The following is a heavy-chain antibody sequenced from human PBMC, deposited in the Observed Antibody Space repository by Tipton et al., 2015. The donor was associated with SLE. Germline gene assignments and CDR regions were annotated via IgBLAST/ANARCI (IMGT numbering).Heavy chain of an antibody. J-gene: IGHJ1*01. Sequence: TLSLTCAVYGGSFSGYYWSWIRQPPGQGLEWIGEITHSGSANYSPSLKSRASISADASKNHFSLKLNSVTAADTAVYYCATNGHGETYEFFTEYLRHWGQGTLVTASS. D-gene: IGHD5-12*01. CDR3: ATNGHGETYEFFTEYLRH. CDR2: ITHSGSA. CDR1: GGSFSGYY. V-gene: IGHV4-34*01.